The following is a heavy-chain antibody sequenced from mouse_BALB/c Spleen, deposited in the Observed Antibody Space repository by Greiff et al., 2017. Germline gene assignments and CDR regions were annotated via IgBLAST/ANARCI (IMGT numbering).Heavy chain of an antibody. CDR2: ISSGGSTI. D-gene: IGHD1-1*01. CDR3: ARDYGSSYGYFDY. J-gene: IGHJ2*01. Sequence: EVKVVESGGGLVQPGGSRKLSCAASGFTFSSFGMHWVRQAPEKGLEWVAYISSGGSTIYYADTVKGRFTISRDNPKNTLFLQMTSLRSEDTAMYYCARDYGSSYGYFDYWGQGTTLTVSS. CDR1: GFTFSSFG. V-gene: IGHV5-17*02.